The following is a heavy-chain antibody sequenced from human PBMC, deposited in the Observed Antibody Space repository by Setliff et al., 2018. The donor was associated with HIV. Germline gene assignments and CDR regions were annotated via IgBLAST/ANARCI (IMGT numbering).Heavy chain of an antibody. Sequence: ASVKVSCKASGYTFSSNYMHWVRQAPGQGLEWVGWMNPSSGGTNFAQKFQGRVTMTRDTSISTAYMELSRLRSDDTAVYYCARGLCQSSGYCWTGAFDIWGQGTTVTVSS. CDR1: GYTFSSNY. CDR2: MNPSSGGT. D-gene: IGHD6-19*01. CDR3: ARGLCQSSGYCWTGAFDI. V-gene: IGHV1-2*02. J-gene: IGHJ3*02.